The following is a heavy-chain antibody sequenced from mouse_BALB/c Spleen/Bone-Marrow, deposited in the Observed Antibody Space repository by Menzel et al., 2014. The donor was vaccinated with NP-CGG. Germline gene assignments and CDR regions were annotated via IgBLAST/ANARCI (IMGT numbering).Heavy chain of an antibody. CDR3: ARRAFYALDY. V-gene: IGHV5-6-2*01. CDR1: GFTFSTYY. Sequence: EVKLVESGGGLVKVGESLKLSCAASGFTFSTYYMSWVRQTPEKRLELVAAIYTNDGSTYYPDTVKGRSAISRDNAKNTLYLQMSSLKSEDTALYYCARRAFYALDYWGQGTSVTVSS. CDR2: IYTNDGST. J-gene: IGHJ4*01.